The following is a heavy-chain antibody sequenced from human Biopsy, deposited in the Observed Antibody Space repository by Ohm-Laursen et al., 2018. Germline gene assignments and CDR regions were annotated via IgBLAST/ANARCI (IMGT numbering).Heavy chain of an antibody. CDR3: AKARVAIRYFDI. D-gene: IGHD2-15*01. CDR1: GFIFDDYT. Sequence: RLSCTSSGFIFDDYTMHWVRQAPGKGLERVSSITWNSGTIDYADSVKGRFTISRDNAKNSLYLQMNSLRAGDTALYYCAKARVAIRYFDIWGRGTLVAVSS. J-gene: IGHJ2*01. CDR2: ITWNSGTI. V-gene: IGHV3-9*01.